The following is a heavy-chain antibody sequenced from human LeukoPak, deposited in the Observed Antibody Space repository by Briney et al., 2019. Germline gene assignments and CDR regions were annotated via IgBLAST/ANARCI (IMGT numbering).Heavy chain of an antibody. J-gene: IGHJ4*02. CDR3: ARQNDFRLDY. D-gene: IGHD3-3*01. V-gene: IGHV5-51*01. Sequence: GESLRISCKGSGYTFSSYWIGWVRQMPGKGLEWMGIIYPGDSDTRYSPSSQGQVTISVDTSIGTAYLQWSSLKASDTAIYYCARQNDFRLDYWGQGTLVTVSS. CDR2: IYPGDSDT. CDR1: GYTFSSYW.